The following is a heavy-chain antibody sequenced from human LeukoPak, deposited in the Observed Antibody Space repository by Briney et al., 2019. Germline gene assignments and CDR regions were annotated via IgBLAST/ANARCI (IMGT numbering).Heavy chain of an antibody. CDR2: INHSGST. CDR1: GGSFSGYY. V-gene: IGHV4-34*01. Sequence: SETLSLTCAVYGGSFSGYYWSWIRQPPGKGLEWIGEINHSGSTNYNPSLKSRVTISVDTSKNQFSLKLSSVTAADTAVYYCARGLASSSSWYNRNYYYYGMDVWGQGTTVTVSS. J-gene: IGHJ6*02. CDR3: ARGLASSSSWYNRNYYYYGMDV. D-gene: IGHD6-13*01.